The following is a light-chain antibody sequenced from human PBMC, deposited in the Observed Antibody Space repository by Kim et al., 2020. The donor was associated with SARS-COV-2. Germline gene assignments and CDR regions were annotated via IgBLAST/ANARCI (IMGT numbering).Light chain of an antibody. Sequence: SSELTQDPAVSVALGQTVRITCQGDSLRSYYASWYQQKPGQAPVLIIHGKNNRPSGIPDRFSGSSSGNTASLTITGAQAEDEADYYCHSRDSSGNLYVFGSGTKVTVL. CDR1: SLRSYY. V-gene: IGLV3-19*01. CDR3: HSRDSSGNLYV. CDR2: GKN. J-gene: IGLJ1*01.